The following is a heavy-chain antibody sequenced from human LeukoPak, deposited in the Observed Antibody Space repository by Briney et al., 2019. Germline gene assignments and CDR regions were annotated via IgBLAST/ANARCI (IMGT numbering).Heavy chain of an antibody. CDR1: GYTFTDYY. CDR2: VDPEDGVT. Sequence: AASVKVSCKVSGYTFTDYYMHWVQQAPGKGLEWMGLVDPEDGVTIYAEKFQGRVTITADTSTDTAYMELSSLRSEDTAVYYCATLIAAAGSRLTPDYWGQGTLVTVSS. CDR3: ATLIAAAGSRLTPDY. D-gene: IGHD6-13*01. V-gene: IGHV1-69-2*01. J-gene: IGHJ4*02.